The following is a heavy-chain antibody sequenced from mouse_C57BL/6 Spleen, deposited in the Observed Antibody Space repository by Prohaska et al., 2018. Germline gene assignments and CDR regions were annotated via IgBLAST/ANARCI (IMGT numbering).Heavy chain of an antibody. CDR3: ARGFKDY. J-gene: IGHJ2*01. V-gene: IGHV1-26*01. CDR2: INPNNGGT. Sequence: QSHGKSLEWIGDINPNNGGTSYNQKFKGKATLTVDKSSSTAYMELRSLTSEDSAVHYCARGFKDYWGQGTTLTVSS.